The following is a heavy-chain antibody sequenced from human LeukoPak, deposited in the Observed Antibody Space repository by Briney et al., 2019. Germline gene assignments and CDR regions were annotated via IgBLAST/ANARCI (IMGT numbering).Heavy chain of an antibody. CDR3: ARGSSSEPTYYYYYMDV. V-gene: IGHV4-4*07. D-gene: IGHD6-13*01. CDR1: GGSISSYY. Sequence: SETLSLTCTVSGGSISSYYWSWIRQPAGKGLEWIGRIYTSGSTNYNPSLKSRVTMSVDTSKNQFSLKLSSVTAADTAVYYCARGSSSEPTYYYYYMDVWGKGTTVTISS. J-gene: IGHJ6*03. CDR2: IYTSGST.